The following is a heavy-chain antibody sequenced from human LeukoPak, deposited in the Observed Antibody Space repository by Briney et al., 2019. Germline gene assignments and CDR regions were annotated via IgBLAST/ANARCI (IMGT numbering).Heavy chain of an antibody. CDR3: AKGRGLFPSSNDY. CDR1: GFTSRSYA. V-gene: IGHV3-23*01. D-gene: IGHD3-10*01. Sequence: GGSLRLSCAASGFTSRSYAMTWVRQAPGKGLEWVSSLTGSGANTYYADSVKGRFTISRDNSKSTLYLQMNSLRAEDPAVSYCAKGRGLFPSSNDYWGRGTLVTVSS. CDR2: LTGSGANT. J-gene: IGHJ4*02.